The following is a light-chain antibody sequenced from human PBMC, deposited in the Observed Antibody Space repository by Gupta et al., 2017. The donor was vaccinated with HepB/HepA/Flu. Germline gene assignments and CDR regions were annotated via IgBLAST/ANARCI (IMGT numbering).Light chain of an antibody. CDR2: FSS. V-gene: IGKV1-39*01. CDR3: QQSYNSPWT. J-gene: IGKJ1*01. CDR1: HDISRY. Sequence: DIQMTQSPSSLSASVGDRVIITCRTTHDISRYLNWYQQGPGQAPKLLIYFSSSLQKGVPSRFSGSGSGTDFTLTISSRQPEDFANYCCQQSYNSPWTFGRGTXVEIK.